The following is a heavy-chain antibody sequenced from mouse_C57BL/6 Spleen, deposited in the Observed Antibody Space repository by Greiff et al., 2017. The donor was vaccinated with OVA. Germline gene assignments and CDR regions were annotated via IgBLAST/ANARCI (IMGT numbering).Heavy chain of an antibody. D-gene: IGHD1-1*01. CDR2: INPNNGGT. V-gene: IGHV1-26*01. J-gene: IGHJ2*01. CDR3: ARDTTDYFDY. Sequence: LVKPGASVKISCKASGYTFTDYYMNWVKQSHGKSLEWIGDINPNNGGTSYNQKFKGKATLTVDKSSSTAYMELRSLTSEDSAVYYCARDTTDYFDYWGQGTTLTVSS. CDR1: GYTFTDYY.